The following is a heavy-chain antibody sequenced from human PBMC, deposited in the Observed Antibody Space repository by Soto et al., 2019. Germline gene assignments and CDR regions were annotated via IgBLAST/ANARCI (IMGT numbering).Heavy chain of an antibody. Sequence: GGSLRLSCAASGFSFSDYYMTWIRQAPGKGLEWVSYISYSGNDIYYADSVKGRFTISRDNAKNSLYLQMNSLRAEDTAVFYCARGILGPASMFGLFDFWGQGTLVTVSS. D-gene: IGHD3-10*02. J-gene: IGHJ4*02. V-gene: IGHV3-11*01. CDR2: ISYSGNDI. CDR3: ARGILGPASMFGLFDF. CDR1: GFSFSDYY.